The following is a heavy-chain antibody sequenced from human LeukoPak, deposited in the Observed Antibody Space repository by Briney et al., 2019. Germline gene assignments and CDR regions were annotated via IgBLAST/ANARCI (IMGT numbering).Heavy chain of an antibody. J-gene: IGHJ4*02. CDR2: TRPDKDDK. CDR3: AKGVSEWGNLGN. D-gene: IGHD7-27*01. CDR1: GFRSSNYG. V-gene: IGHV3-30*02. Sequence: TGGSLRLSCTMSGFRSSNYGLYWVRQAPDKGLEWVAFTRPDKDDKYYSDSGRGRFTISRDNPKNTLYLQMNSLRVEDTALYFCAKGVSEWGNLGNWGQGTLVTVSS.